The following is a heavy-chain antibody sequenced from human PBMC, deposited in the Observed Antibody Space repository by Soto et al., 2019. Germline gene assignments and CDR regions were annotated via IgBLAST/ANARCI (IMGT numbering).Heavy chain of an antibody. J-gene: IGHJ1*01. CDR1: GFTFSSYA. D-gene: IGHD2-15*01. V-gene: IGHV3-23*01. Sequence: GGSLRLSCAASGFTFSSYAMSWVRQAPGKGLEWVSAISGSGGSTYYADSVKGRFTISRDNSKNTLYLQMNSLRAEDTAVYYCAKVTLYCSGGSCYSALFQHWGQGTLVTVSS. CDR3: AKVTLYCSGGSCYSALFQH. CDR2: ISGSGGST.